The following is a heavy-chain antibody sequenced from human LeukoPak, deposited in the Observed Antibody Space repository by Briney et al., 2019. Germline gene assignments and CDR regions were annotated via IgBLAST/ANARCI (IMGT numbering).Heavy chain of an antibody. CDR2: IYNSGST. J-gene: IGHJ5*02. CDR1: GGSISSYY. Sequence: SETLSLTCTVSGGSISSYYWGWIRQSPGKGLEWIGSIYNSGSTYHNPSLKSRVTISIDTSKNQFSLRLSSVTAADTAVYYCAREYRSSWYLNWFDPWGQGTLVTVSS. CDR3: AREYRSSWYLNWFDP. D-gene: IGHD6-13*01. V-gene: IGHV4-4*08.